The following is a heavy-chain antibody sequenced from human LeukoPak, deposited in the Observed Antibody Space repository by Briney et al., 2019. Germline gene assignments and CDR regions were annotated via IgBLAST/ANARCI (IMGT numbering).Heavy chain of an antibody. CDR2: IHYSGST. Sequence: SETLSLTCTVSGGSISTSSYYWGWIRQPPGRGLEWIGSIHYSGSTYHNASLKSRATISVDTSKNQFSLKLSSVTAADTAVYYCARTVYDILTGYSPKVSYYGMDVWGQGTTVTV. D-gene: IGHD3-9*01. CDR3: ARTVYDILTGYSPKVSYYGMDV. V-gene: IGHV4-39*01. J-gene: IGHJ6*02. CDR1: GGSISTSSYY.